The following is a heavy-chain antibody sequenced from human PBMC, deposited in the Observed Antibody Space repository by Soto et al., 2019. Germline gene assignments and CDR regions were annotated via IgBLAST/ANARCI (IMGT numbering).Heavy chain of an antibody. Sequence: QVQLVQSGAEVREPGASVKVSCKASGYSFTSLDINWVRQTAGQVLEWMGWMEPSTGRTGYAQKFQGRVTMTRDTSINTAYMELTTLTSDDTALYYCARGVSAGVDYWGQGTLVIVSS. CDR3: ARGVSAGVDY. D-gene: IGHD1-26*01. V-gene: IGHV1-8*01. J-gene: IGHJ4*02. CDR1: GYSFTSLD. CDR2: MEPSTGRT.